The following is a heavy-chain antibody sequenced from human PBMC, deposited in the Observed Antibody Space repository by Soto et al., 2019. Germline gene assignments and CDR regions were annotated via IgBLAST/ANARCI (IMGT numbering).Heavy chain of an antibody. CDR2: ISSSGNS. Sequence: SLTCAVYGGSFSGYYWRWIRKPPGKGLEWIGYISSSGNSYYSPSLKSRAFMSVDTSKNLFSLKLSSVTAADTAIYYWVGRLTAIDNHLDSWAQGTQVTASS. D-gene: IGHD5-18*01. CDR1: GGSFSGYY. J-gene: IGHJ4*02. CDR3: VGRLTAIDNHLDS. V-gene: IGHV4-34*09.